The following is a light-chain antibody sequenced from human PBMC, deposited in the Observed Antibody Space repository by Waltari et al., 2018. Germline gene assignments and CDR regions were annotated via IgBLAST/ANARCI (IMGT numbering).Light chain of an antibody. V-gene: IGLV3-21*01. Sequence: SYILTQPPEVSVAPGETARVSCGGNKMGTHTGHWYQQKAGQAPGLIISFDRARPAGVPGRCSASESGITATLPIHRVEAGDEADDYCQLWSDPYVIFGGGTKLTVL. CDR1: KMGTHT. J-gene: IGLJ2*01. CDR3: QLWSDPYVI. CDR2: FDR.